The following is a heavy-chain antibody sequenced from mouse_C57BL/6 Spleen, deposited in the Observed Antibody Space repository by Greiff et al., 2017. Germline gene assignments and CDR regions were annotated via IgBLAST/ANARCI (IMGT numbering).Heavy chain of an antibody. CDR2: IYPSASET. CDR1: GYTFTSYW. D-gene: IGHD1-1*01. J-gene: IGHJ3*01. V-gene: IGHV1-61*01. Sequence: VQLQQPGAELVRPGSSVKLSCKASGYTFTSYWMAWVKQRPGQGLEWIGNIYPSASETHYNQKFKDKATLTVDKSSSTAYMQLSSLTSEDSAVYYCASPITTVVATGAYWGQGTLVTVSA. CDR3: ASPITTVVATGAY.